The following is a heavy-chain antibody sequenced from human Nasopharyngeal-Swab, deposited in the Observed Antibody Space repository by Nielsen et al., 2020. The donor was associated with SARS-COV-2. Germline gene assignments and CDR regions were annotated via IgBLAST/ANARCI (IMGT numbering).Heavy chain of an antibody. V-gene: IGHV3-15*01. CDR1: GFTFSNAW. CDR2: IKSKTDGGTT. J-gene: IGHJ6*02. Sequence: GESLKISCAASGFTFSNAWMSWVRQAPGKGLEWVGRIKSKTDGGTTDYAAPVKGRFTISRDDSKNTLYLQMNSLKTEDTAAYYCTTDLAITMVRGVMYYYYGMDVWGQGTTVTVSS. D-gene: IGHD3-10*01. CDR3: TTDLAITMVRGVMYYYYGMDV.